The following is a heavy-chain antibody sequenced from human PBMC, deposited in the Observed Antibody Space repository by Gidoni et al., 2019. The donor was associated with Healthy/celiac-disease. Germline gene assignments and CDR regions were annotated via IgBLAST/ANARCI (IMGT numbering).Heavy chain of an antibody. CDR2: ISSSSSTI. D-gene: IGHD6-6*01. Sequence: EVQLVESGGGLVQPGGSLRLSCAASGFTFCSYRMNWVRQAPGKGLEWVSYISSSSSTIYYADSVKGRFTISRDNAKNSLYLQMNSLRDEDTAVYYCARVWQLGVTYFFDYWGQGTLVTVSS. CDR1: GFTFCSYR. J-gene: IGHJ4*02. CDR3: ARVWQLGVTYFFDY. V-gene: IGHV3-48*02.